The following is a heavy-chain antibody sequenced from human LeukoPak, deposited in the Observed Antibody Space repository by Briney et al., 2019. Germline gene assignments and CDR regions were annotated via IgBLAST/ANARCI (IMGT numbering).Heavy chain of an antibody. V-gene: IGHV3-23*01. Sequence: GGSLRLSCAASGFTFSNYAMSWVRQAPGKGLEWVSGIRGSGSRTYYADSVKGRFTISRDNSKNTLYLQMNSLRAEDTAVYYCPKGPYGDPPRGMDVWGQGTTVTVSS. CDR2: IRGSGSRT. D-gene: IGHD4-17*01. CDR1: GFTFSNYA. CDR3: PKGPYGDPPRGMDV. J-gene: IGHJ6*02.